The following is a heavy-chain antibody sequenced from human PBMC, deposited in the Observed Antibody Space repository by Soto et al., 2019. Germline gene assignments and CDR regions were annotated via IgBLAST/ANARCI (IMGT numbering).Heavy chain of an antibody. J-gene: IGHJ4*02. CDR2: ISGSGGST. CDR1: GFTFSSYA. Sequence: EVQLLESGGGLVQPGGSLRLSCAASGFTFSSYAMSWVRQXXXKGXXXXSAISGSGGSTYYADSVKGRFTISRDNSKNTLYLQMNSLRAEDTXXXXXXCXXXXXXXXXXXXXXGWWGQGTLVTVSS. D-gene: IGHD6-19*01. V-gene: IGHV3-23*01. CDR3: XCXXXXXXXXXXXXXXGW.